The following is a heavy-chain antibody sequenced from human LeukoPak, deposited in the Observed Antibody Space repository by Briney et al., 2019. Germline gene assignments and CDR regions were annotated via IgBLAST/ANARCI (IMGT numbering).Heavy chain of an antibody. V-gene: IGHV3-74*01. D-gene: IGHD6-19*01. CDR2: VNSDGSST. Sequence: GGSLRLSCAASGFTFSSYWMHWVRQAPGKGLVWVSRVNSDGSSTTYADSVKGRYTISRDNAKNTLYLQMNSLRAEDTAVYYCARGSTQYSSGWYGLDYWGQGTLVTVSS. CDR1: GFTFSSYW. J-gene: IGHJ4*02. CDR3: ARGSTQYSSGWYGLDY.